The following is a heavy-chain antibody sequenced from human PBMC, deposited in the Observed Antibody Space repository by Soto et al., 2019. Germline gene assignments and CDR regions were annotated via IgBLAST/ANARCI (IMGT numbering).Heavy chain of an antibody. Sequence: EVQLVESWGGLVKPGGSLRLSCAASGFTFSSYSMNWVRQAPGKGLEWVSSISSGSDYIFYADSVKGRFTISRDNAKHSLFLQMNSLTAEDTAVYYCARSPVGDAFNVWGQGTVVTVSS. CDR2: ISSGSDYI. J-gene: IGHJ3*01. V-gene: IGHV3-21*01. CDR1: GFTFSSYS. CDR3: ARSPVGDAFNV.